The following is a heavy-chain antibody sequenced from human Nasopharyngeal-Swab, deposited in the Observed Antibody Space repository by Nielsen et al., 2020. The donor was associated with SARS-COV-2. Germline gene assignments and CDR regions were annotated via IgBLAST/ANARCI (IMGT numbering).Heavy chain of an antibody. CDR3: ARGLPTTVVTPSEYFQH. Sequence: SETLSLTCAVYGGSFSGYYWSWIRQPPGKGLEWIGYIYYSGSTNYNPSVKSRVTISVDTSKNQFSLKLSSVTAADTAVYYCARGLPTTVVTPSEYFQHWGQGTLVTVSS. V-gene: IGHV4-59*12. D-gene: IGHD4-23*01. CDR1: GGSFSGYY. J-gene: IGHJ1*01. CDR2: IYYSGST.